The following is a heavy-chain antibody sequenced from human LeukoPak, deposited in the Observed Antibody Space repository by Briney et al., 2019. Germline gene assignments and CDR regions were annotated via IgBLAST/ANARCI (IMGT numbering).Heavy chain of an antibody. Sequence: GGSLRLSCAASGFTFSSYDMSRVRQAPGKGLEWVSVISTSGGSTYHADSVKGRFIISRDNSKNTLYLQMNSLRAEDTAAYYCAKGRACTNGVCHFDYWGRGTLVTVSS. V-gene: IGHV3-23*01. CDR1: GFTFSSYD. J-gene: IGHJ4*02. CDR2: ISTSGGST. CDR3: AKGRACTNGVCHFDY. D-gene: IGHD2-8*01.